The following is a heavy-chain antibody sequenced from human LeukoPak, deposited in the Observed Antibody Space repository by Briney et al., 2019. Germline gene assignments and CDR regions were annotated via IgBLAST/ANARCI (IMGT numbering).Heavy chain of an antibody. D-gene: IGHD3-10*01. V-gene: IGHV3-21*01. CDR3: ARDANYYGSGSQD. CDR1: GFTFSSYS. CDR2: IHSRSNYI. Sequence: PGGSLRLSCAASGFTFSSYSMNWVRQAPGKGLEWVSSIHSRSNYIYYADSVKGRFTISRDNAKNSLYLQMNSLRAEDTAVYYCARDANYYGSGSQDWGQGTLVTVSS. J-gene: IGHJ4*02.